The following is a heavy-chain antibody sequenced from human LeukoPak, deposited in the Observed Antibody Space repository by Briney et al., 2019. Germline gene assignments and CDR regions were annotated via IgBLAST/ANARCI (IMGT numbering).Heavy chain of an antibody. CDR2: ISPYNGGT. D-gene: IGHD6-6*01. CDR1: GYTFNNHA. CDR3: ARDVIVLAARNAFDI. J-gene: IGHJ3*02. V-gene: IGHV1-18*01. Sequence: ASVKVSCKSSGYTFNNHAISWVRQAPGQGLEWMGWISPYNGGTNYAQNLQGRVSMTTDTSTSTAYMELSRLRSDDTAVYYCARDVIVLAARNAFDIWGQGTMVTVSS.